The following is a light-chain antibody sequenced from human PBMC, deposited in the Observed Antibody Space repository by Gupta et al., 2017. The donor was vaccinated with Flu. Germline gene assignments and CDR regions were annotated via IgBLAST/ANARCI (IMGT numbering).Light chain of an antibody. CDR3: QRYGTSPLT. J-gene: IGKJ4*01. Sequence: EIVLTQSPGTLSLSPGERATLSCRASQSISSDYLAWYQQKPGQAPSLLIYGASSRATGIPDRFSGSGSGTHFTLTISSLEPDDFAVYYCQRYGTSPLTFGGGTKVEIK. V-gene: IGKV3-20*01. CDR2: GAS. CDR1: QSISSDY.